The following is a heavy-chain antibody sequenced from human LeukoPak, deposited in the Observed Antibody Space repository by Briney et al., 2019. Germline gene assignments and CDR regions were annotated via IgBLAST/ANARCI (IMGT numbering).Heavy chain of an antibody. CDR3: ARDLHRSGYCWAPVVGY. CDR1: GFTFTSYW. D-gene: IGHD3-22*01. CDR2: IKQDGSEK. Sequence: VGSLRLSCAASGFTFTSYWMSWVRQAPGKELEWVANIKQDGSEKYYVDSVKGRFTISRDTAKNSRYLQMNSLRAEDTAVSYCARDLHRSGYCWAPVVGYWGQGTLVTVSS. J-gene: IGHJ4*02. V-gene: IGHV3-7*03.